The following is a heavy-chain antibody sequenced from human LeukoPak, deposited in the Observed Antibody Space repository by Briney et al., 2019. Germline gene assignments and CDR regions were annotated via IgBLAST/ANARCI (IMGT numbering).Heavy chain of an antibody. J-gene: IGHJ4*02. CDR1: GGSISSGDYY. Sequence: SETLSLTCTVSGGSISSGDYYWSWIRQPPGKGLEWIGYIYYSGSTYYNPSLKSRVTISVDTSKNQFSLKLSSVTAADTAVYYCASAPYSSGYYNLDYWGQGTLVTVSS. D-gene: IGHD3-22*01. CDR2: IYYSGST. V-gene: IGHV4-30-4*01. CDR3: ASAPYSSGYYNLDY.